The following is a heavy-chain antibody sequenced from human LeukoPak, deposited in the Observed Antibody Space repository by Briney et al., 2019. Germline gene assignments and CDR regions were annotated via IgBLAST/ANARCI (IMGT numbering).Heavy chain of an antibody. CDR2: IIPIFGTA. Sequence: SVKVSCKASGGTFSSYAISWVRQAPGQGLEWMGGIIPIFGTANYAQKFQGRVTITADESTSTAYMELSSLRSEDTAVYYCARGGGAYCGDDCHRNFDYWGQGTLVTVSS. CDR1: GGTFSSYA. D-gene: IGHD2-21*02. CDR3: ARGGGAYCGDDCHRNFDY. J-gene: IGHJ4*02. V-gene: IGHV1-69*01.